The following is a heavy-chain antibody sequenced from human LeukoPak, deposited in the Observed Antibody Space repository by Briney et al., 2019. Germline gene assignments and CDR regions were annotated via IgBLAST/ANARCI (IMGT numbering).Heavy chain of an antibody. CDR1: GYTFTGYY. CDR3: ARDPPDYGDYVDGMDV. J-gene: IGHJ6*02. D-gene: IGHD4-17*01. CDR2: INPNSGGT. Sequence: GASVKVSCKASGYTFTGYYMHWVRQAPGQGLEWMGWINPNSGGTSYAQKLQGRVTMTRDTSISTAYMELSRLRSDDTAVYYCARDPPDYGDYVDGMDVWGQGTTVTVSS. V-gene: IGHV1-2*02.